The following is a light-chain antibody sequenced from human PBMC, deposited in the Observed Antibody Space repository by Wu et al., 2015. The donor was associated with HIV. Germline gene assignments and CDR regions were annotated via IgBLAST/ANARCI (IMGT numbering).Light chain of an antibody. CDR2: GAS. CDR1: QSVSSN. J-gene: IGKJ1*01. V-gene: IGKV3-15*01. Sequence: EMVMTQSPVTLSVSPGERVTLSCRASQSVSSNLAWYQQKPGQAPRLLIYGASTRATGIPARFSGSGSGTDFTLTISSMQSEDFAVYYCQQYNNWLSRTFGQGTKMEIK. CDR3: QQYNNWLSRT.